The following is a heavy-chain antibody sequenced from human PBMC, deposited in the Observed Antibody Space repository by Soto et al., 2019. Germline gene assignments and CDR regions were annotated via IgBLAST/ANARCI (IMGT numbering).Heavy chain of an antibody. J-gene: IGHJ2*01. Sequence: EVQLVESGGGLIQPGGSLRLSCAASGFTVTNKYMTWVRQAPGKGLEWVSVIYSGGSTSYADYVKGRFTISRDNSKDILYLQMNRMRAEDTAVYYCARVDYGDYGWYFDLWGRGTLVTVSS. D-gene: IGHD4-17*01. CDR2: IYSGGST. CDR1: GFTVTNKY. V-gene: IGHV3-53*01. CDR3: ARVDYGDYGWYFDL.